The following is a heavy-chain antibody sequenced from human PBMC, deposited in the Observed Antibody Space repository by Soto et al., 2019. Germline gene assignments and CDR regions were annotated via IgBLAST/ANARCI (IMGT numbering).Heavy chain of an antibody. CDR2: IYYTWNK. CDR1: GGSISSSSYY. J-gene: IGHJ6*02. V-gene: IGHV4-31*03. CDR3: ARDHPVGYGMDV. Sequence: QMQLQESGPGLVKPSQTLSLSCTVSGGSISSSSYYWPWIRQHPGKGLEWIGNIYYTWNKYYHPFLKSRGTISVDRCKNQFSLTLNSVTAEDTAVYYCARDHPVGYGMDVWGQGTTVTVSS. D-gene: IGHD1-26*01.